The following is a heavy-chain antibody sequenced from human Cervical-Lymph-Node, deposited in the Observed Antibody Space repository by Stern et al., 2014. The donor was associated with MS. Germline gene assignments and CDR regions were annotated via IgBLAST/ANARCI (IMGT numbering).Heavy chain of an antibody. CDR3: ARVCGGECSLDS. D-gene: IGHD2-21*01. Sequence: VQLVQSGAEVKRPGSSVKVSCKASGGPFNSDAISWVRQAPGQGLEWLGGHVPMFGKTNYAQNFQGRVTITADDSTRTTYLELKSLTFDDTAIYYCARVCGGECSLDSWGQGTLIIVSP. J-gene: IGHJ4*02. CDR2: HVPMFGKT. V-gene: IGHV1-69*01. CDR1: GGPFNSDA.